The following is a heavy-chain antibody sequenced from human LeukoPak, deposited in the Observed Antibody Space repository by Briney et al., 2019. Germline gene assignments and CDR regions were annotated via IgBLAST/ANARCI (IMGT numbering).Heavy chain of an antibody. CDR3: ARDQPYYYGMDV. CDR2: ISYDGSNK. Sequence: PGRPLRLSCAASGFTFSSYAMHWVRQAPGKGLEWVAVISYDGSNKYYADSVKGRFTISRDNSKNTLYLQMNSLRAEDTAVYYCARDQPYYYGMDVWGQGTTVTVSS. CDR1: GFTFSSYA. V-gene: IGHV3-30-3*01. J-gene: IGHJ6*02.